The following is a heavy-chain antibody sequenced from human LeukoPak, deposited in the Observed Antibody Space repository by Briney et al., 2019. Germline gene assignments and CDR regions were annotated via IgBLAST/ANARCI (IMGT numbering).Heavy chain of an antibody. Sequence: PGGSLRLSCAASGFTFSSYGMHWVRQPPGKGLEWVAFIRYDGSNKYYADSVKGRFTISRDNSKNTLYLQMNSLRAEDTAVYYCAKGPITMDDAFDIWGQGTMVTVSS. V-gene: IGHV3-30*02. J-gene: IGHJ3*02. D-gene: IGHD3-10*01. CDR1: GFTFSSYG. CDR2: IRYDGSNK. CDR3: AKGPITMDDAFDI.